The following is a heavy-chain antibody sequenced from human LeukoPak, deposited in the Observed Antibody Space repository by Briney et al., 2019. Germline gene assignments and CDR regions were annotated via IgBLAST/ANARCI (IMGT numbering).Heavy chain of an antibody. CDR3: ATEGKMVRGVYTDY. CDR1: GYTFTRYY. D-gene: IGHD3-10*01. V-gene: IGHV1-46*01. Sequence: ASVKVSCKAFGYTFTRYYMHWVRQAPGQGPEWMGVISPSGGSTTYAQKFQGRVTLTRDMSTSTDYLELSSLRSEDTAVYYCATEGKMVRGVYTDYWGQGTLVTVSS. CDR2: ISPSGGST. J-gene: IGHJ4*02.